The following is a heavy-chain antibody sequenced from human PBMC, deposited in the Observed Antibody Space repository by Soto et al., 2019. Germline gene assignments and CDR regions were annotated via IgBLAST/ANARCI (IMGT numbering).Heavy chain of an antibody. CDR3: ARLYGLDAFDI. CDR2: IYYSGIT. CDR1: GGSISSYY. V-gene: IGHV4-59*08. Sequence: QVQLQESGPGLVKPSETLSLTCTVSGGSISSYYWSWIRQPPGKGLEWIGDIYYSGITNYNPSLKSRVTLPVDTSKNQFSLKLRSVTAPDTVVYYCARLYGLDAFDIWGQGTMVTVSS. D-gene: IGHD3-16*02. J-gene: IGHJ3*02.